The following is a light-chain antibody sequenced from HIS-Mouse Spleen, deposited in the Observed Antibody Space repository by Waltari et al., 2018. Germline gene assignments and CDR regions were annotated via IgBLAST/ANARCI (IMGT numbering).Light chain of an antibody. CDR1: ALPKQY. CDR3: QSADSSGTGWV. Sequence: SYELTQPPSVSVSPGQTARITCSGDALPKQYAYWYQQKPGQAPVLVIYKDSERPSGIPERFSGSSSGTTVTLTISGVQAEDEADYYCQSADSSGTGWVFGGWTKLTVL. V-gene: IGLV3-25*03. CDR2: KDS. J-gene: IGLJ3*02.